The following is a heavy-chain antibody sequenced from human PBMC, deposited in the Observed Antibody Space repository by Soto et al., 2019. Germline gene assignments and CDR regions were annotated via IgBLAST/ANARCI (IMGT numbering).Heavy chain of an antibody. Sequence: PSETLSLTCTVSGGSISSYYWSWIRQPPGKGLEWIGYIYYSGSTNYNPSLKSRVTISVDTSKNQFSLKLSSVTAADTAVYYCARGEVVVFFSWYGDYQYLHSFCGRRSSDL. J-gene: IGHJ2*01. CDR2: IYYSGST. D-gene: IGHD4-17*01. V-gene: IGHV4-59*01. CDR3: ARGEVVVFFSWYGDYQYLHSFCGRRSSDL. CDR1: GGSISSYY.